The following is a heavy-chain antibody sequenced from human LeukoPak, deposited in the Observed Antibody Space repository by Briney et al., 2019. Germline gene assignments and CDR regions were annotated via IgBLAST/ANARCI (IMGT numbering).Heavy chain of an antibody. J-gene: IGHJ6*03. CDR2: ISGSGGST. D-gene: IGHD6-13*01. V-gene: IGHV3-23*01. CDR3: AKDCTSSSWYYYYYYMDV. CDR1: GFTFSSYA. Sequence: GSLRLSCAASGFTFSSYAMSWVRQAPGKGLEWVSAISGSGGSTYYADSVKGRFTISRDNSKNTLYLQMNSLRAEDTAVYYCAKDCTSSSWYYYYYYMDVWGKGTTVTVSS.